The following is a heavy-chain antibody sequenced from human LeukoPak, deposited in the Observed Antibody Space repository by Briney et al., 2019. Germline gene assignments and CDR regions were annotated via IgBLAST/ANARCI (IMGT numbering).Heavy chain of an antibody. J-gene: IGHJ6*03. CDR2: ISSSSSTI. V-gene: IGHV3-48*01. D-gene: IGHD6-6*01. Sequence: GGSLRLSCAASGLTFSSYSMNWVRQAPGKGLEWVSYISSSSSTIYYADSVKGRFTISRDNAKNSLYLQMNSLRAEDTAVYYCARVGVIAARLFRGAYNYMDVWGKGTTVTVSS. CDR3: ARVGVIAARLFRGAYNYMDV. CDR1: GLTFSSYS.